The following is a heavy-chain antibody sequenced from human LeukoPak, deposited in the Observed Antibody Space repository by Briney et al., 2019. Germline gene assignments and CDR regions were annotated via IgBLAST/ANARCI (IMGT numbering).Heavy chain of an antibody. J-gene: IGHJ6*03. Sequence: SETLSLTCTVSGGSISSYYWSWLRQPPGKGLEWIGYIYYSGSTNYNPSLKSRVTISVDTSKNQFSLKLSSVTAADTAVYYCAREDYGDDYYYYYYMDVWGKGTTVTISS. D-gene: IGHD4-17*01. V-gene: IGHV4-59*01. CDR3: AREDYGDDYYYYYYMDV. CDR2: IYYSGST. CDR1: GGSISSYY.